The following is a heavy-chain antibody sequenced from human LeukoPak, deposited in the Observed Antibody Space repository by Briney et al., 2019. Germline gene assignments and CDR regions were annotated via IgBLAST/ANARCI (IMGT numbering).Heavy chain of an antibody. CDR1: GYTFTSYG. Sequence: GASVKVSCKASGYTFTSYGISWVRQAPGQGLEWMGWISAYNGNTNYAQKLQGRVTVTTDTSTSTAYMELRSLRSDDTAVYYCARDTSGDSSGWYESYYNWFDPWGQGTLVTVSS. CDR3: ARDTSGDSSGWYESYYNWFDP. J-gene: IGHJ5*02. D-gene: IGHD6-19*01. CDR2: ISAYNGNT. V-gene: IGHV1-18*01.